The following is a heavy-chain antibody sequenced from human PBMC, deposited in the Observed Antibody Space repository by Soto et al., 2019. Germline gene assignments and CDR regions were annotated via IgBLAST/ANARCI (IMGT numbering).Heavy chain of an antibody. D-gene: IGHD3-10*01. V-gene: IGHV3-30*18. CDR1: GFTFSSYW. CDR2: ISYDGSNK. Sequence: VQLVESGGGLVQPGGSLRLSCAASGFTFSSYWMSWVRQAPGKGLEWVAVISYDGSNKYYADSVKGRFTISRDNSKNTLYLQMNSLRAEDTAVYYCAKEDYSYGMDVWGQGTTVTVSS. CDR3: AKEDYSYGMDV. J-gene: IGHJ6*02.